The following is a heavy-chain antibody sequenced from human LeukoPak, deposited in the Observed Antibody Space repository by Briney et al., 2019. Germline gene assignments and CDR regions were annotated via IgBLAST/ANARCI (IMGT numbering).Heavy chain of an antibody. J-gene: IGHJ4*02. V-gene: IGHV1-8*01. D-gene: IGHD4-23*01. CDR3: ARDLGTVAKRPVGDY. CDR1: XYTFTSYD. CDR2: MNPNSGNT. Sequence: XSXYTFTSYDINXXRQATGQGLXXMGWMNPNSGNTGYAQKFQGRVTMTRDTSISTAYMELSRLRSDDTAVYYCARDLGTVAKRPVGDYWGQGTLVTVSS.